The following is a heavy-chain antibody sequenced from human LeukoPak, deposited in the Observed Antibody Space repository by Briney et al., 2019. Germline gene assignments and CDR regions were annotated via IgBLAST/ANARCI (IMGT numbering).Heavy chain of an antibody. CDR1: GGSFSGYY. J-gene: IGHJ4*02. CDR3: ARMRTGTIANFDY. V-gene: IGHV4-34*01. Sequence: SETLSLTCAVYGGSFSGYYWSWIRQPPGKGLEWIGEINHSGSTNYNPSLKSRVTISVDTSKNQFSLKLSSVTAADTAVYYCARMRTGTIANFDYWGQGTLVTVSS. CDR2: INHSGST. D-gene: IGHD1-7*01.